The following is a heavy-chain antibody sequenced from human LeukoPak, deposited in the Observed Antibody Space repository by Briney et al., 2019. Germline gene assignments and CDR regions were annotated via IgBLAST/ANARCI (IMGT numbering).Heavy chain of an antibody. CDR3: AKDKVGSSSWYPQYFDY. CDR2: ISWNSGSI. J-gene: IGHJ4*02. V-gene: IGHV3-9*01. CDR1: GFTFDDYA. D-gene: IGHD6-13*01. Sequence: QTGGSLRLSCAASGFTFDDYAMHWVRQAPGKGLEWVSGISWNSGSIGYADSVKGRFTISRDNAKNSLYLQMNSLRAEDTALYYCAKDKVGSSSWYPQYFDYWGQGTLVTVSS.